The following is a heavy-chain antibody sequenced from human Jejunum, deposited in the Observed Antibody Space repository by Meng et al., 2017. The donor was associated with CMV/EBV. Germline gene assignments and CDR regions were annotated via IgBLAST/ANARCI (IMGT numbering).Heavy chain of an antibody. Sequence: SCSASGFIFTDYYMDWVRQAPGKGLEWVGRAKPKSYTTQFAASVEGRFTISRDDSKNSLFLQMNNLKTEDTALYYCVRDNWGLDYWGQGTLVTVSS. V-gene: IGHV3-72*01. CDR3: VRDNWGLDY. J-gene: IGHJ4*02. CDR2: AKPKSYTT. D-gene: IGHD7-27*01. CDR1: GFIFTDYY.